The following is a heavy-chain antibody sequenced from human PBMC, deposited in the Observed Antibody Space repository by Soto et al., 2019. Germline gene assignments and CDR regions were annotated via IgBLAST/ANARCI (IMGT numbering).Heavy chain of an antibody. CDR1: GFTFSDYG. V-gene: IGHV3-30*18. CDR3: AKELSVLATIQYFDY. CDR2: ISYDGSKI. J-gene: IGHJ4*02. D-gene: IGHD5-12*01. Sequence: QVQLVESGGGVVQPGGSLRLACAASGFTFSDYGMHWIRQAPGKGLEWVAVISYDGSKIYYADSVKGRFTISRESSENKLYLQMSSLRTEDTAVYYCAKELSVLATIQYFDYSGQGALVTVSS.